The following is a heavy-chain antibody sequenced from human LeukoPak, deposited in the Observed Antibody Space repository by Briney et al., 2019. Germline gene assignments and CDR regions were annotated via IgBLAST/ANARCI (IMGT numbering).Heavy chain of an antibody. CDR2: IKSKTDGGTT. CDR1: GFTFSNAW. CDR3: TTDRLAVAGTCYFDY. Sequence: GGSLRLSCAASGFTFSNAWMSWVRQAPGKGLEWVGRIKSKTDGGTTDYAAPVKGRFTISRDDSKNTLYLQMNSLKTEDTAVYNCTTDRLAVAGTCYFDYWGQGTLVTVSS. J-gene: IGHJ4*02. V-gene: IGHV3-15*01. D-gene: IGHD6-19*01.